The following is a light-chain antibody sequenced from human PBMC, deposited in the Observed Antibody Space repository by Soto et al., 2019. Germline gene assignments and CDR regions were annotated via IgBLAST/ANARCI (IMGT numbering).Light chain of an antibody. J-gene: IGLJ1*01. CDR2: EVN. CDR1: SSDIGAYDY. Sequence: QSALTQPASLSGSPGQSITISCTVTSSDIGAYDYVSWFQQHPGKAPKLMISEVNNRPSGVSNRFSGSKSGNTAYLTISGLQVEDEAESFCFSFTTTSTHVFGTGTKVTV. CDR3: FSFTTTSTHV. V-gene: IGLV2-14*01.